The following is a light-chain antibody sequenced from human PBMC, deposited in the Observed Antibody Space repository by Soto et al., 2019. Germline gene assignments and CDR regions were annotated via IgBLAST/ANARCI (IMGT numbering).Light chain of an antibody. J-gene: IGKJ3*01. CDR2: GAS. Sequence: EIVMTQSPATLSVSTGERATISCRASQSVSSILAWYQHKPGQAPRLLIYGASTRATGIPAGFSGSWSGTEYSLTISSLHSDDFAVDYCHHYDNGPPMITYGAGTKVDIK. CDR1: QSVSSI. CDR3: HHYDNGPPMIT. V-gene: IGKV3-15*01.